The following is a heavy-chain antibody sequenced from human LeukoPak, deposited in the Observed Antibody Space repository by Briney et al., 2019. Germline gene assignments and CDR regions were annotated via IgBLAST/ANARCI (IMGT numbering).Heavy chain of an antibody. Sequence: ASVKVSCKASGGTFSSYAISWVRQAPGQGLEWMGWMNPNSGNTGYAQKFQGRVTMTRNTSISTAYMELSSLRSEDTAVYYCARGPPLYYGWYYYYYMDVWGKGTTVTISS. V-gene: IGHV1-8*02. CDR3: ARGPPLYYGWYYYYYMDV. CDR1: GGTFSSYA. D-gene: IGHD3-10*01. J-gene: IGHJ6*03. CDR2: MNPNSGNT.